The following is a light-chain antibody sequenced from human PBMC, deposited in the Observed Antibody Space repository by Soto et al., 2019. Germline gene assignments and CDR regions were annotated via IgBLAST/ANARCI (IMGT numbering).Light chain of an antibody. J-gene: IGLJ3*02. CDR2: EDN. V-gene: IGLV6-57*03. Sequence: NFMLTQPHSVSESPGKTVTISCTRSSGSIASNYVQWYQQRPGSAPTTVIYEDNQRPSGVPDRFSGSIDSSSNSASLTISRLKTEDEADYSCQSYDSSNQVFGGGTKLTVL. CDR3: QSYDSSNQV. CDR1: SGSIASNY.